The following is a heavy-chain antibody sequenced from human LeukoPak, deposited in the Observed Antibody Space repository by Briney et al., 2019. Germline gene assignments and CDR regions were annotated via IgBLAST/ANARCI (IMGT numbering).Heavy chain of an antibody. V-gene: IGHV4-34*01. CDR3: ARDLRSSSSSGINYYGMDV. Sequence: SKTLSLTCAVYGGSFSGYYWSWIRQPPGKGLEWIGEINHSGSTNYNPSLKSRVTISVDTSKNQFSLKLSSATAADTAVYYCARDLRSSSSSGINYYGMDVWGQGTTVTVSS. CDR1: GGSFSGYY. CDR2: INHSGST. J-gene: IGHJ6*02. D-gene: IGHD6-6*01.